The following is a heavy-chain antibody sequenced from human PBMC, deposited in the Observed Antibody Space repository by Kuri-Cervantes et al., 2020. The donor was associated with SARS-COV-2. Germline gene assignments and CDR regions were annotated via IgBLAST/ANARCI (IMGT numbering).Heavy chain of an antibody. CDR3: SRDAHYYDTNGHGYPWYFDL. J-gene: IGHJ2*01. Sequence: SESLSLTCTVSAVSVSSDGYYWIWIRQGPGKGLEWIIYIYYSGNNYYNPSLKRRVFIAIDTYKNQFSLQLSSVTDADTAVYYCSRDAHYYDTNGHGYPWYFDLWGHGTLVTVSS. CDR1: AVSVSSDGYY. V-gene: IGHV4-31*03. CDR2: IYYSGNN. D-gene: IGHD3-22*01.